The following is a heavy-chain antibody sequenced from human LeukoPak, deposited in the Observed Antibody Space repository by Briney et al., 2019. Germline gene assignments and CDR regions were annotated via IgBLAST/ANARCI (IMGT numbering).Heavy chain of an antibody. V-gene: IGHV3-21*06. D-gene: IGHD6-25*01. CDR3: ARAFPPLRTSAAGDY. J-gene: IGHJ4*02. CDR2: ISGSSSHR. CDR1: GFSFSDYD. Sequence: AGGSLRLSCTASGFSFSDYDMNWVRQAPGKGLERVSSISGSSSHRYYADSAKGRSTISRDNAKNSLYLQMNSLRAEDTAVYYCARAFPPLRTSAAGDYWGQGTLVTVSS.